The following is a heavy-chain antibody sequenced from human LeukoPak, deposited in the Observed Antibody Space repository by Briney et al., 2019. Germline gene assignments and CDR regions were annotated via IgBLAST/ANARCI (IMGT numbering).Heavy chain of an antibody. D-gene: IGHD6-19*01. J-gene: IGHJ4*02. Sequence: ASVKVSCKASGGTFSSYAISWVRQAPGQGLEWMGRIIPILGIANYAQKFQGRVTITADKSTSTAYMELSSLGSEDTAVYYCARPKYSSGYYFDYWGQGTLVTVSS. V-gene: IGHV1-69*04. CDR1: GGTFSSYA. CDR2: IIPILGIA. CDR3: ARPKYSSGYYFDY.